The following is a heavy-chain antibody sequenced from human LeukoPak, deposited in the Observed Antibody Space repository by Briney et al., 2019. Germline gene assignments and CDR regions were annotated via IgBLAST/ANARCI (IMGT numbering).Heavy chain of an antibody. D-gene: IGHD4-17*01. CDR2: INPNSGGT. J-gene: IGHJ4*02. V-gene: IGHV1-2*02. CDR3: ARDPYGDYETDY. Sequence: ASVKVSCKASGYTFTGYYMHWVRQAPGQGLEWMGWINPNSGGTNYAQKFQGRVTMTRDTSISTAYMELSRLRSDDTAVYYCARDPYGDYETDYWGQGTQVTVSS. CDR1: GYTFTGYY.